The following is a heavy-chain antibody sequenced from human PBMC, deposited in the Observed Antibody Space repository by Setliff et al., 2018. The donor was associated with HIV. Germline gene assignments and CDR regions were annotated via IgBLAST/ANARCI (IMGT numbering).Heavy chain of an antibody. J-gene: IGHJ3*02. Sequence: PSETLSLTCSVSGGSISSGSYYWSWIRQPAGKGLEWIGRIYNSGSTNYNPSLKSRITISLETSRNQFSLRVTSVTATDTAVYYCTRQSPVAGSGAFDIWGQGTMVTVSS. CDR1: GGSISSGSYY. CDR3: TRQSPVAGSGAFDI. V-gene: IGHV4-61*02. D-gene: IGHD6-19*01. CDR2: IYNSGST.